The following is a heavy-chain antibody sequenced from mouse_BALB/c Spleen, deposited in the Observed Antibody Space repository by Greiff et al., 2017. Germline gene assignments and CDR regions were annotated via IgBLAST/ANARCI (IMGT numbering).Heavy chain of an antibody. D-gene: IGHD1-2*01. CDR1: GYSITSDYA. CDR3: ARNYGYEGYFDY. J-gene: IGHJ2*01. CDR2: ISYSGST. V-gene: IGHV3-2*02. Sequence: EVQLQESGPGLVKPSQSLSLTCTVTGYSITSDYAWNWIRQFPGNKLEWMGYISYSGSTSYNPSLKSRISITRDTSKNQFFLQLNSVTTEDTATYYCARNYGYEGYFDYWGQGTTLTVSS.